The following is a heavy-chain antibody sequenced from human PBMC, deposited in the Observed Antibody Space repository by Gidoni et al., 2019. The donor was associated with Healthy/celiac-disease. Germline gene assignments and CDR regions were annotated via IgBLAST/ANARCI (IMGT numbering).Heavy chain of an antibody. CDR1: GFTFSSYS. J-gene: IGHJ5*02. CDR3: AREGYSYDYNWFDP. CDR2: ISSSSSYI. Sequence: EVQLVESGGGLVKPGGSLRLSCAASGFTFSSYSMNWVRQAPGKGLEWVSSISSSSSYICYADSVKGRFTISRDNAKNSLYLQMNSLRAEDTAVYYCAREGYSYDYNWFDPWGQGTLVTVSS. V-gene: IGHV3-21*01. D-gene: IGHD5-18*01.